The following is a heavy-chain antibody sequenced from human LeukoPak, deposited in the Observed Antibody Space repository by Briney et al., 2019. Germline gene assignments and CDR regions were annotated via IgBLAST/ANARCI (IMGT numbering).Heavy chain of an antibody. CDR3: ARRGRTLGAGYYYYYMDV. J-gene: IGHJ6*03. CDR2: IYYSGST. V-gene: IGHV4-59*12. D-gene: IGHD1-26*01. Sequence: SETLSLTCTVSGGSISSYYWSWIRQPPGKGLEWIGYIYYSGSTNYNPSLKSRVTISVDTSKNQFSLKLSSVTAADTAVYYCARRGRTLGAGYYYYYMDVWGKGTTVTVSS. CDR1: GGSISSYY.